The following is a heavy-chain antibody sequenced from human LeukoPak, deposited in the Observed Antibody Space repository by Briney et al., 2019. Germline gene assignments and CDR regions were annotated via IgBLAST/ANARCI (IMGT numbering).Heavy chain of an antibody. CDR2: IYHSGST. CDR1: GGSISSSSYY. D-gene: IGHD3-22*01. CDR3: ARERGSSGYYVDY. J-gene: IGHJ4*02. Sequence: MTSETLSLTCTVSGGSISSSSYYWGWIRQPPGKGLEWIGSIYHSGSTYYDPSLKSRVTISVDRSKNQFSLKLSSVTAADTAVYYCARERGSSGYYVDYWGQGTLVTVSS. V-gene: IGHV4-39*07.